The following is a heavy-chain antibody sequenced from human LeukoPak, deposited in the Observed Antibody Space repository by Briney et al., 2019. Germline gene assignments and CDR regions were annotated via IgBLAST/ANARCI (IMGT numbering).Heavy chain of an antibody. V-gene: IGHV3-7*01. Sequence: GGSLRLSCAASGFTFSSSAMSWVRQAPGKGLEWVANTKEDGSESHYVDSVKGRFTISRDNAKNSLYLQMNSLRAEDTAVYYCARDVRVLLWFGESHYFDYWGQGTLVTVSS. CDR1: GFTFSSSA. J-gene: IGHJ4*02. D-gene: IGHD3-10*01. CDR3: ARDVRVLLWFGESHYFDY. CDR2: TKEDGSES.